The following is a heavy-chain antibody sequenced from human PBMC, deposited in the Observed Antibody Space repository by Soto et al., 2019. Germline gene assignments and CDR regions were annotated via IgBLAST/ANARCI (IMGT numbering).Heavy chain of an antibody. Sequence: GGSLRLSCAASGFTFSSYGMHWVRQAPGKGLEWVAVIWYDGSNKYYAASVKGRFTISRDNSKNTLYLQMNSLRAEDTAVYYCARNPGYSSSWLYYYYRMDAWGQGTTVTVSS. CDR1: GFTFSSYG. J-gene: IGHJ6*02. CDR3: ARNPGYSSSWLYYYYRMDA. CDR2: IWYDGSNK. D-gene: IGHD6-13*01. V-gene: IGHV3-33*01.